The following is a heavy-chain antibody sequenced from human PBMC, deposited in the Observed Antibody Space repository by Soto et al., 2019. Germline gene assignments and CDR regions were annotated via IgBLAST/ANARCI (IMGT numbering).Heavy chain of an antibody. V-gene: IGHV3-30-3*01. CDR3: AREVSDSSSPDGMDV. J-gene: IGHJ6*02. CDR1: GFTFSSYA. D-gene: IGHD6-6*01. CDR2: ISYDGSNK. Sequence: GGSLRLSCAASGFTFSSYAMHWVRQAPGKGLEWVAVISYDGSNKYYADSVKGRFTISRDNSKNTLYLQMNSLRAEDTAVYYCAREVSDSSSPDGMDVWGQGTTVTVSS.